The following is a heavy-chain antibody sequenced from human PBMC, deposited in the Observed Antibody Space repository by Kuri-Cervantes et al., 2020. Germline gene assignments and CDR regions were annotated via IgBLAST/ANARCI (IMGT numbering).Heavy chain of an antibody. CDR3: ARGLLVMYAIDH. CDR2: IYSGGST. Sequence: GESLKISCAASGFTVSSNYMSWVRQAPGKGLEWVSVIYSGGSTYYADSVKGRFTISRDNAKNSLYLQMNSLRAEDTAVYYCARGLLVMYAIDHWGQGTLVTVSS. V-gene: IGHV3-53*01. D-gene: IGHD2-8*02. J-gene: IGHJ4*02. CDR1: GFTVSSNY.